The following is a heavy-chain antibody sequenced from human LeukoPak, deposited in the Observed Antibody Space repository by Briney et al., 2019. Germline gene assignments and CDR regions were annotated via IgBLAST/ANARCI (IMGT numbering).Heavy chain of an antibody. V-gene: IGHV3-7*01. CDR1: GFTFSSYW. CDR3: ARDGTAPGLYFDL. D-gene: IGHD6-13*01. Sequence: GGSLRLSCAASGFTFSSYWMNRVRQAPGKGLEWVASIRQDGNEKSYVDSVKGRFTISRDNTKDSLYLQIDSLRAEDTAMYFCARDGTAPGLYFDLWGQGTLVTVSS. CDR2: IRQDGNEK. J-gene: IGHJ4*01.